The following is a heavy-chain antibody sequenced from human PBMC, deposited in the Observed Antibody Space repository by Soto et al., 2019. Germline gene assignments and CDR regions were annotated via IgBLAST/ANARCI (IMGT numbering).Heavy chain of an antibody. CDR1: GFTFGSYG. D-gene: IGHD1-20*01. CDR3: AKDLVGGNWSSYYYGMDV. J-gene: IGHJ6*01. Sequence: QEQLVETGGGVVQPGRSLRLSCAASGFTFGSYGIHWVRQAPGKGLEWVAAISFDGGNQYYADSVKGRFSISRDDYKKTVSRHMTSLRAEDTALYLCAKDLVGGNWSSYYYGMDVWGLGTTVTVSS. CDR2: ISFDGGNQ. V-gene: IGHV3-30*18.